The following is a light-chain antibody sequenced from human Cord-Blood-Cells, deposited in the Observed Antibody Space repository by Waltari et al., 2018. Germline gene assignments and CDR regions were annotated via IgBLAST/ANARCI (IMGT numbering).Light chain of an antibody. J-gene: IGKJ2*01. CDR2: GAS. V-gene: IGKV3-20*01. CDR3: QQYGSSPPYT. Sequence: EIVLTQYPGTLSLSPGERATLSCRASQSVSSSYLAWDQQKPGQAPRLLIYGASSRATGIPDRFSGSGSGTDFTLTISRLEPEDFAVYYCQQYGSSPPYTFGQGTKLEIK. CDR1: QSVSSSY.